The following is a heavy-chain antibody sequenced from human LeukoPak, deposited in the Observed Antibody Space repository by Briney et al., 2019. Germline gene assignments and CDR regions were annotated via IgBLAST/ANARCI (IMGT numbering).Heavy chain of an antibody. D-gene: IGHD6-13*01. Sequence: ASVKVSCKTSGYTFTGYYVHWVRQAPGQGLEWIGWINPNNGGTNYAQKFQGRVTMTRDTSISTAYMELTRLRSDDTAVYYCARDRYTSSWTTAFDYWGQGTLVTVSS. CDR3: ARDRYTSSWTTAFDY. CDR2: INPNNGGT. V-gene: IGHV1-2*02. J-gene: IGHJ4*02. CDR1: GYTFTGYY.